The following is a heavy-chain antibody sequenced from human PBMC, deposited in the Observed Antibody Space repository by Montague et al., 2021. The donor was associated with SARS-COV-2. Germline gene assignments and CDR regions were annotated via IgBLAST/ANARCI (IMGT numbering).Heavy chain of an antibody. CDR1: GFSLSTSGMC. V-gene: IGHV2-70*11. J-gene: IGHJ6*02. CDR3: ARRTYDILTGYDYGMDV. Sequence: PALVKPTQTLTLTCTFSGFSLSTSGMCVSWIRQPPGKALEWLARIDWGDDKYYSTSLKTRLTISKDTSKNQVVLTMTNMDPVDTATYYCARRTYDILTGYDYGMDVWGQGTTVTVSS. CDR2: IDWGDDK. D-gene: IGHD3-9*01.